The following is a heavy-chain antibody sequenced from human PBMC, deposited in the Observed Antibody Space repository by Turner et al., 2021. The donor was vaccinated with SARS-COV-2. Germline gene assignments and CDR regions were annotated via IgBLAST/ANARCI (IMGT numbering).Heavy chain of an antibody. CDR3: ARRGPHTGWSFDY. Sequence: VQLQQWGAGLVQPSETLSPPCAVYGGSSSADSWPWVRQPPGKGLEWIGEIGPSGSTNYSPSLKIRLTISVDRSNNQLFLQLSSLTAADTAVYYCARRGPHTGWSFDYWGQGTLVTVSS. CDR1: GGSSSADS. V-gene: IGHV4-34*01. D-gene: IGHD6-19*01. CDR2: IGPSGST. J-gene: IGHJ4*02.